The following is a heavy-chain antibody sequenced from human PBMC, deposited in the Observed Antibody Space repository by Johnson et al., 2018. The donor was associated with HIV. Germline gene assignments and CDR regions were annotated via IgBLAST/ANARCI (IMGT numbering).Heavy chain of an antibody. CDR1: GFSFSSYA. CDR3: AKDQGIEMAGYDGFDI. V-gene: IGHV3-23*04. D-gene: IGHD5-24*01. Sequence: EKLVESGGGLVQPGGSLRLSCAASGFSFSSYAMSWVRQAPGKGLEWVSGIFGSGGSTYYADPVKGRFTISRDNSKNTLYLQINSLRAEDTAVYYCAKDQGIEMAGYDGFDIWGQGTMVTVSS. CDR2: IFGSGGST. J-gene: IGHJ3*02.